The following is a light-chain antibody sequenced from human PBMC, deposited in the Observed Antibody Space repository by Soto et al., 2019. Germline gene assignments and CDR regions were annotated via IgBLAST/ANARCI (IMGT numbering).Light chain of an antibody. CDR1: QSISSY. CDR2: AAS. V-gene: IGKV1-39*01. CDR3: QQSYSTLIT. J-gene: IGKJ5*01. Sequence: DIHMTHSPSSLSASVLDRVTITFLASQSISSYLNWYQQKPGKAPKLLIYAASSLQSGVPSRFSGSGSGTDFTLTISSLQPEDFATYYCQQSYSTLITFGQGTRLEIK.